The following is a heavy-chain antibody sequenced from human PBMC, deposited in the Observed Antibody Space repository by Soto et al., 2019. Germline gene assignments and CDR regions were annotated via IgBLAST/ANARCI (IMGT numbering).Heavy chain of an antibody. J-gene: IGHJ4*02. D-gene: IGHD1-7*01. V-gene: IGHV4-4*02. CDR2: IYRTGST. Sequence: QVQLQESGPGLVKPSGTLSLTCAVSGGSFTSNNWWTWVRQPPGQGLEWIGEIYRTGSTNYNPSLKNRVTISLDKSATQFSLKVTSLTAADTAVYYCASRDPGTSVDYWGQGTLVTVSS. CDR3: ASRDPGTSVDY. CDR1: GGSFTSNNW.